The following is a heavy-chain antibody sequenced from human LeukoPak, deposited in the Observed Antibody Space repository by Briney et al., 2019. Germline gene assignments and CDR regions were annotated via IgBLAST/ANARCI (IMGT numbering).Heavy chain of an antibody. CDR2: ISGSGGST. V-gene: IGHV3-23*01. D-gene: IGHD2-21*02. CDR1: GFTFSSYW. Sequence: GGSLRLSCAASGFTFSSYWMHWVRQAPGKGLEWVSAISGSGGSTYYADSVKGRFTISRDNSKNTLYLQMNSLRAEDTAVYYCAKDTEATDCGGDWYSPFDYWGQGTLVTVSS. CDR3: AKDTEATDCGGDWYSPFDY. J-gene: IGHJ4*02.